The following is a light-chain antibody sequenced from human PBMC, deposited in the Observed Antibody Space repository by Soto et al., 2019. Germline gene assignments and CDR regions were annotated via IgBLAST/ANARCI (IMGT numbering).Light chain of an antibody. CDR2: DAS. J-gene: IGKJ5*01. CDR3: QQRQYWPPIT. V-gene: IGKV3-11*01. Sequence: LTQSPATLSLAPGERATLSCRASLNVNSYLAWYQQKPGQAPRLLIYDASNRAAGIPARFSGSGSGTDFTLTISSLEPEDFAIYYCQQRQYWPPITFGQGTRLEIK. CDR1: LNVNSY.